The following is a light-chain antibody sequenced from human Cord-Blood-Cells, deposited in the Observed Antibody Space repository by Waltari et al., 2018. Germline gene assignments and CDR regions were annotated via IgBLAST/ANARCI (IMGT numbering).Light chain of an antibody. J-gene: IGLJ3*02. V-gene: IGLV1-47*01. CDR3: AAWDDSLSGWV. CDR1: SSNIGSNY. CDR2: RNN. Sequence: QSVLTQPPSASGTPGQRVTISCAGSSSNIGSNYVYWYQQLPGTAPKLLIYRNNHRPSGVTDRFSGSKSGTSASLAISGLRSEDEADYYCAAWDDSLSGWVFGGGTKLTVL.